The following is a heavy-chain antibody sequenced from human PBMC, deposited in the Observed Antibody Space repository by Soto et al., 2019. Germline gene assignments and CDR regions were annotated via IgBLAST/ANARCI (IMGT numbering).Heavy chain of an antibody. J-gene: IGHJ4*02. CDR1: GFTFSTYA. Sequence: EAELLESGGGLVQPGGSLRLSCAASGFTFSTYAMSWVRQAPGKGLEWVSGISYSGGGTYYADSVKGRFTISRDNFQNTLYLQMDGLRADDTAVYYCAKDQHSSGWYYFDLWGLGTLVTVSS. CDR3: AKDQHSSGWYYFDL. V-gene: IGHV3-23*01. D-gene: IGHD6-19*01. CDR2: ISYSGGGT.